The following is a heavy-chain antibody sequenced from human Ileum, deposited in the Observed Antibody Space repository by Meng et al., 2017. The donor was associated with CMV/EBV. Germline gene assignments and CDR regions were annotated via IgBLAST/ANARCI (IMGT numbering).Heavy chain of an antibody. D-gene: IGHD1-26*01. V-gene: IGHV3-30-3*01. CDR3: ARDLPDGTSVNYLDY. CDR2: ISYDGTNK. J-gene: IGHJ4*02. CDR1: GLTFSRYA. Sequence: GGSLRLSCATSGLTFSRYAMHWVRLAPGKGLEWMAVISYDGTNKSYADSVKGRFSISRDDSESTLYLQMNSLRGEDTALYYCARDLPDGTSVNYLDYWGQGTLVTVSS.